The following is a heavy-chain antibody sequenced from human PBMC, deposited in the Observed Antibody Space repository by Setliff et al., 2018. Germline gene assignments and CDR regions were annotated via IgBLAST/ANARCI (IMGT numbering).Heavy chain of an antibody. CDR3: ARDVFDFRTGQAGP. V-gene: IGHV3-7*01. J-gene: IGHJ5*02. CDR2: INQGGSDQ. Sequence: PGGSLRLSCATSGFTFSDYSMDWVRQAPGKGLEWVANINQGGSDQFYVESVKGRFTISRDNAKNSLYLQMNSLRVEDTAVYYCARDVFDFRTGQAGPWGQGTLVTVSS. CDR1: GFTFSDYS. D-gene: IGHD3-3*01.